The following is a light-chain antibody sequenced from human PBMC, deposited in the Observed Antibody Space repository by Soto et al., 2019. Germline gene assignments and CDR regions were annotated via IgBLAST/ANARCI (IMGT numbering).Light chain of an antibody. V-gene: IGKV1-5*01. Sequence: DIQITQSPPTLSSSLLDIVTITCRASQSISSWLAWYQQKPGKAPKLLIYDASSLESGVPSRFSGSGSGTDFTLTISSLQAEDFATYYCQQTSSYPSTFGGGTKVDIK. CDR3: QQTSSYPST. CDR2: DAS. CDR1: QSISSW. J-gene: IGKJ4*01.